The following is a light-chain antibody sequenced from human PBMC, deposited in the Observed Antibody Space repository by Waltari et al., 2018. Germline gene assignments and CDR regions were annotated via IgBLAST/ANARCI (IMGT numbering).Light chain of an antibody. CDR3: SSYTRSSTLGV. V-gene: IGLV2-14*03. CDR2: DVS. J-gene: IGLJ3*02. Sequence: QSALTQPASVSGPPGPSITISCSGTSSDVGGYTYVSLYQQHPGKAPKLMIYDVSNRPSGVSNRFSGSKSGNTASLTISGLQAEDEADYYCSSYTRSSTLGVFGGGTKLTVL. CDR1: SSDVGGYTY.